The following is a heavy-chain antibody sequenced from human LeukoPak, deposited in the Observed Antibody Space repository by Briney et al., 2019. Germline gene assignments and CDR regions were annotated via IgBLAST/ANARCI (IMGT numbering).Heavy chain of an antibody. CDR2: IYHSGST. D-gene: IGHD3-22*01. V-gene: IGHV4-4*02. CDR3: ARCISDDSSGYYGSVDY. J-gene: IGHJ4*02. CDR1: GGSISSSNW. Sequence: PSGTLSLTCAVSGGSISSSNWWSWVRQPPGKGLEWIGEIYHSGSTNYNPSLKSRVTISVDKSKNQFSLKLSSVTAADTAVYYCARCISDDSSGYYGSVDYWGQGTLVTVSS.